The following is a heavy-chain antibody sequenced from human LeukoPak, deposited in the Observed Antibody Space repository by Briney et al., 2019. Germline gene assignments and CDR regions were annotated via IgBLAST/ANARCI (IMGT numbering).Heavy chain of an antibody. D-gene: IGHD2-15*01. Sequence: SETLSLTCTVSGGSISSGSYYWSWIRQPAGKGLEWIGRIYTSGSTNYNPSLKSRVTISVDTSKNQFSLKLSSVTAADTAVYYCARIPEYCSGGRCYDPFDYWGQGTLVTVSS. CDR3: ARIPEYCSGGRCYDPFDY. J-gene: IGHJ4*02. CDR2: IYTSGST. CDR1: GGSISSGSYY. V-gene: IGHV4-61*02.